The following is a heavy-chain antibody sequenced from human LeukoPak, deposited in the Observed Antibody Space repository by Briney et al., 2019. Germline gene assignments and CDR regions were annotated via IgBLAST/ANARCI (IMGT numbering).Heavy chain of an antibody. V-gene: IGHV4-59*01. CDR2: IYYRGST. D-gene: IGHD4-17*01. Sequence: SETLSLTCTVSGGSISSDYWSRIRQPPGKGLEWIGYIYYRGSTNYNPSLKSRVTISVDTSKNQFSLKLSSVTAADTAVYYCARGGGYGDYRSFDYWGQGTLVTVSS. J-gene: IGHJ4*02. CDR3: ARGGGYGDYRSFDY. CDR1: GGSISSDY.